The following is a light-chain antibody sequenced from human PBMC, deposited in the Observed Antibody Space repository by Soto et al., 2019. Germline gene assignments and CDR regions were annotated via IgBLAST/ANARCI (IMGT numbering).Light chain of an antibody. CDR1: QSVSSKF. CDR2: GAS. Sequence: EMVLTQAPGTLSLSPGERATLSCRASQSVSSKFFAWYQQRPGQAPRLLIYGASTRATGIPDRFSGSGSGTDFTLTITRLEPDDFAVYYCQQYGTSPRTFGQGTKVDIK. V-gene: IGKV3-20*01. CDR3: QQYGTSPRT. J-gene: IGKJ1*01.